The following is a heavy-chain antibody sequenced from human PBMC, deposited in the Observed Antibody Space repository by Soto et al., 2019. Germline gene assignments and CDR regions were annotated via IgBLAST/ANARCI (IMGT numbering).Heavy chain of an antibody. J-gene: IGHJ6*02. CDR3: ARVRYYYDSSGYYGGYYYYYYGMDV. Sequence: ASVKVSYKASGYTFTSYDINWERQANGQGLEWMGWMNPNSGNSGYAQKFQGRVTMTRNTSISTAYMELSSLRSEDTAVYYCARVRYYYDSSGYYGGYYYYYYGMDVWG. V-gene: IGHV1-8*01. CDR1: GYTFTSYD. CDR2: MNPNSGNS. D-gene: IGHD3-22*01.